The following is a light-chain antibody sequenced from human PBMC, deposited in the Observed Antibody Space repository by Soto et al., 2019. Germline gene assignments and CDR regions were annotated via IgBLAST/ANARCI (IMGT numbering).Light chain of an antibody. CDR1: SSDVGRYIY. CDR3: SSYGGSNNYV. Sequence: QSLLTQPPSASGSPGQSVTISCTGTSSDVGRYIYVSWYQQHPGKAPKIIMYEVSKRPSGVPDRFSGSKSGNTASLTVSGLQAEDEADYYCSSYGGSNNYVFGTGTKVTVL. V-gene: IGLV2-8*01. J-gene: IGLJ1*01. CDR2: EVS.